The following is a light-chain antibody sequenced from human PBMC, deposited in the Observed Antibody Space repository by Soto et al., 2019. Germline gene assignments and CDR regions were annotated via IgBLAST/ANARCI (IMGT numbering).Light chain of an antibody. J-gene: IGLJ1*01. CDR3: CSYAGNYTLEV. V-gene: IGLV2-11*01. Sequence: QSALTQPRSVSGSPGQSVTISCTGTSSDVGGYNYVSWYQQHPGKAPKLMIYDVSKRPSGVPDRFSGSKSGNTASLTISGLQAEDEADYYCCSYAGNYTLEVFGTGTKLTVL. CDR1: SSDVGGYNY. CDR2: DVS.